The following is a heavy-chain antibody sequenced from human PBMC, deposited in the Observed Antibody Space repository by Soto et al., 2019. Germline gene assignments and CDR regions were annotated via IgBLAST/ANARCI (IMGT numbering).Heavy chain of an antibody. CDR1: GFTFSSYE. D-gene: IGHD3-22*01. J-gene: IGHJ5*02. CDR2: ISSSGSTI. CDR3: ARAPKKSPGSSGYYRRYNWFDP. V-gene: IGHV3-48*03. Sequence: GSLLLPCSASGFTFSSYEMNWVRQAPGKGLEWVSYISSSGSTIYYADSVKGRFTISRDNAKNSLYLQMNSLRAEDTAVYYCARAPKKSPGSSGYYRRYNWFDPWGQGTLVTVYS.